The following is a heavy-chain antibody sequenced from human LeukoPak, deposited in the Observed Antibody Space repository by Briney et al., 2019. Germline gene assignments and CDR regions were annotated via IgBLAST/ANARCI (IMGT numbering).Heavy chain of an antibody. D-gene: IGHD5-12*01. V-gene: IGHV4-39*07. Sequence: SETLSLTCTVSGGSISSSSYYWGWIRQPPGKGLEWIGSIYYSGSTYYNPSLKSRVTISVDTSKNQFSLKLSSVTAADTAVYYCARTLRGYSGYDSLGVQEFDYWGQGTLVTVPS. CDR2: IYYSGST. J-gene: IGHJ4*02. CDR1: GGSISSSSYY. CDR3: ARTLRGYSGYDSLGVQEFDY.